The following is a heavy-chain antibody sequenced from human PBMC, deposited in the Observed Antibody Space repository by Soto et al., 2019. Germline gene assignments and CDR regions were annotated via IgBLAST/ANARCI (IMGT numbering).Heavy chain of an antibody. CDR1: GFTFSSYS. Sequence: TGGSLRLSCAASGFTFSSYSMNWVRQAPGKGLEWVSYISSSSSTIYYADSVKGRFTISRDNAKNSLYLQMNSLRDEDTAVYYCARNRITMVRGVPVDYGMDVWGQGTTVTVSS. V-gene: IGHV3-48*02. D-gene: IGHD3-10*01. CDR3: ARNRITMVRGVPVDYGMDV. J-gene: IGHJ6*02. CDR2: ISSSSSTI.